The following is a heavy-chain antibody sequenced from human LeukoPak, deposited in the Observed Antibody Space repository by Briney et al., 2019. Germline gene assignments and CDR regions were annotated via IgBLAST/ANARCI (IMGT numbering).Heavy chain of an antibody. Sequence: GGSLRLSCAASGFIFSSYDMHWVRQATGKGLEWVSAIGTAGDTYYPGSVKGRFTISRENAKNSLYLQMNSLRAGDTAVYYCARGEVAAAGGYYYYGMDVWGQGTTVTVSS. CDR1: GFIFSSYD. V-gene: IGHV3-13*01. CDR2: IGTAGDT. J-gene: IGHJ6*02. D-gene: IGHD6-13*01. CDR3: ARGEVAAAGGYYYYGMDV.